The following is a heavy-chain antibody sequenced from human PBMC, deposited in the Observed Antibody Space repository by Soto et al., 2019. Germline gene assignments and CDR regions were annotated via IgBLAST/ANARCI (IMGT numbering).Heavy chain of an antibody. J-gene: IGHJ4*02. D-gene: IGHD3-10*01. CDR2: VSPTGDTV. V-gene: IGHV3-9*01. CDR1: GFRFEQYV. CDR3: LKDAPNGSIDD. Sequence: VQVVASGGGLVQPGRSLRLSCAVSGFRFEQYVMHWVRQAPGKGLECVSTVSPTGDTVAYADSVEGGFTVSRDNAKNSLYPPLNSLKVVDTAFYYCLKDAPNGSIDDWGQGTLVTVSS.